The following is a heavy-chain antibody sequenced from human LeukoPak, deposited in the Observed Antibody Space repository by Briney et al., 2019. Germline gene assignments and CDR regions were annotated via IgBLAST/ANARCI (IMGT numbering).Heavy chain of an antibody. D-gene: IGHD5-12*01. Sequence: SGGSLRLSCAGSGFALKSYSLSWVRQAPGKGLEWVSSISSTSAYIYYADSVKGRFTISRDNAKNSVYLQMNSLRPEDTAVYYCSRDRLGGLDLWGQGTLVTVSS. CDR2: ISSTSAYI. J-gene: IGHJ5*02. V-gene: IGHV3-21*01. CDR1: GFALKSYS. CDR3: SRDRLGGLDL.